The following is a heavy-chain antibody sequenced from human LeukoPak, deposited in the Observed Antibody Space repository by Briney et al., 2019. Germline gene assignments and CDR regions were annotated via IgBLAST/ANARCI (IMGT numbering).Heavy chain of an antibody. CDR1: GFTVSSNF. CDR3: ARRRGYYFDY. Sequence: GGSLRLSCAASGFTVSSNFMSWVRQAPGKGLEWVSVIYSGGSTYYADSVKGRFTISRDNSKNTLYLQMNSLRAEVTAVYYCARRRGYYFDYWGQGTLVTVSS. CDR2: IYSGGST. D-gene: IGHD2-21*01. V-gene: IGHV3-66*04. J-gene: IGHJ4*02.